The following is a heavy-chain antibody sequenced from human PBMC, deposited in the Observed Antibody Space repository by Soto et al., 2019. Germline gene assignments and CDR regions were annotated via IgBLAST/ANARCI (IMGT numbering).Heavy chain of an antibody. CDR1: GFTVGNNY. J-gene: IGHJ4*02. CDR2: IYSTGTT. D-gene: IGHD3-10*01. Sequence: EVQMVESGGGLIQPGGSLKLSCAASGFTVGNNYMSWVRQAPGKGLEWVSLIYSTGTTKYADSVKGRFTVSRDNAKNMLYLQMNSLSAEDTAVYYCAKDGRGSGSHYNSFGYWGQGTLVTVSS. CDR3: AKDGRGSGSHYNSFGY. V-gene: IGHV3-53*01.